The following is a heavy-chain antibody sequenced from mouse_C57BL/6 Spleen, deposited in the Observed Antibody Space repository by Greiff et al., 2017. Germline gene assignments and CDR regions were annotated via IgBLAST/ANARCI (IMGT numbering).Heavy chain of an antibody. D-gene: IGHD2-2*01. J-gene: IGHJ3*01. Sequence: VQLKQSGAELVKPGASVKLSCTASGFNIKDYYMHWVKQRTEQGLAWIGRIDPEDGETKYAPKFQGKAPITADTSSNTAYLQLSILTSEDTAVYYCAPIYYGYDDWFAYWGQGTLVTVSA. V-gene: IGHV14-2*01. CDR2: IDPEDGET. CDR1: GFNIKDYY. CDR3: APIYYGYDDWFAY.